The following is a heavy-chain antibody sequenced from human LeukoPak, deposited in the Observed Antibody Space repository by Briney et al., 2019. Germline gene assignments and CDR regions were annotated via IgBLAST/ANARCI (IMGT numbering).Heavy chain of an antibody. D-gene: IGHD3-22*01. CDR1: GFTFSSYG. V-gene: IGHV3-30*02. Sequence: PGGSLRLSCAASGFTFSSYGMHWVRQAPGKGLDWVAFIPYDGSNKYYADSVKGRFTISRDNSKNTLYLQMNSLGAEDTAVYYCAKESYYYDSSGYYHLWGQGTLVTVSS. J-gene: IGHJ4*02. CDR2: IPYDGSNK. CDR3: AKESYYYDSSGYYHL.